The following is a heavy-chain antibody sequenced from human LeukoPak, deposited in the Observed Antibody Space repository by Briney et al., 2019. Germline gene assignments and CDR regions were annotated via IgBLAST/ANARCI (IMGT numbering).Heavy chain of an antibody. CDR1: GGTFSSYA. J-gene: IGHJ5*02. CDR3: ARDPGGWFDP. V-gene: IGHV1-69*13. D-gene: IGHD3-10*01. Sequence: ASVKVSCKASGGTFSSYAISWVRQAPGQGLEWMGGIIPIFGTANYAQKFQGRVTITADESTSTVYMELSSLRSEDTAVYYCARDPGGWFDPWGQGTLVTVSS. CDR2: IIPIFGTA.